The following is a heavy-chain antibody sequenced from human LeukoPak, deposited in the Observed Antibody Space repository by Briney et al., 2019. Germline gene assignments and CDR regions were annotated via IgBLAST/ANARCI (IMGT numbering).Heavy chain of an antibody. CDR1: GYTFTGYY. CDR3: ANAAAGSQHSYYYYYYLDV. J-gene: IGHJ6*03. CDR2: INTNSGGT. D-gene: IGHD6-13*01. Sequence: GASVKVSCKASGYTFTGYYMHWVRQAPGQGLEWMGWINTNSGGTNYAQKFQGRVTMTRDTSISTAYMELSRLRSDDTAVYYCANAAAGSQHSYYYYYYLDVWGTGTTVTISS. V-gene: IGHV1-2*02.